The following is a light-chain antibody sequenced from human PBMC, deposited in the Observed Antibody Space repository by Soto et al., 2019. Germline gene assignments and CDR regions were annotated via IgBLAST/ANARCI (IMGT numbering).Light chain of an antibody. CDR3: QHYETYSPMCT. Sequence: DIQLAKSPSTLSASVGDRITITCRATQSINWLAWYQQKPGKAPKLLIFEESRLESGVPSRFSGSGSGTEFTLTISSLQPDDFGTYYCQHYETYSPMCTFGQGTKVDVK. CDR2: EES. V-gene: IGKV1-5*03. CDR1: QSINW. J-gene: IGKJ1*01.